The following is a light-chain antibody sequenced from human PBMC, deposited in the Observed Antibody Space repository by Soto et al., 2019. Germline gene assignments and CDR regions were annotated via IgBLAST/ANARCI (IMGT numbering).Light chain of an antibody. V-gene: IGKV3-20*01. CDR3: QQYGSSRT. CDR1: QSVSSSY. CDR2: GAS. J-gene: IGKJ1*01. Sequence: EIVLTQSPGTLSLSPGERATLSCRASQSVSSSYLAWYQQKPGQAPRLLIYGASSRATAIPDRFSGSGSGIDFTLTISRLEPEDFAVYYCQQYGSSRTFGQGTKVEIK.